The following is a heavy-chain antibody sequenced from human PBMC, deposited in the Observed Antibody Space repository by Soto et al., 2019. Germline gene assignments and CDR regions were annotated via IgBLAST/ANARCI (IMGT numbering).Heavy chain of an antibody. CDR1: GGTFSSYA. J-gene: IGHJ6*02. CDR3: AGGYSSSSGRLYYYYYYGMAV. CDR2: IIPIFGTA. V-gene: IGHV1-69*01. Sequence: QVQLVQSGAEVKKPGSSVKVSCKASGGTFSSYAISWVRQAPGQGLEWMGGIIPIFGTANYAQKFQGRVTITVDESTSTAYMALSSLRSEDTAVYYCAGGYSSSSGRLYYYYYYGMAVWGQGTTVTVSS. D-gene: IGHD6-6*01.